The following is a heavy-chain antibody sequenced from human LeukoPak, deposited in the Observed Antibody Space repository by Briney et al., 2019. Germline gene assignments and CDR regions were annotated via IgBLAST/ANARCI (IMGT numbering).Heavy chain of an antibody. Sequence: PSETLSLTCTVSGGSISSGGYYWSWIRQHPGKGLEWIGYIYYSGSTYYNPSPKSRVTISVDTSKNQFSLKLSSVTAADTAVYYCARARTYYYDSSGYPEFDYWGQGTLVTVSS. CDR2: IYYSGST. J-gene: IGHJ4*02. D-gene: IGHD3-22*01. V-gene: IGHV4-31*03. CDR3: ARARTYYYDSSGYPEFDY. CDR1: GGSISSGGYY.